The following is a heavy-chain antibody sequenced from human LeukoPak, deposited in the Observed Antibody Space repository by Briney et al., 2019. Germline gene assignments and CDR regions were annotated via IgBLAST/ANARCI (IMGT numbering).Heavy chain of an antibody. CDR1: GVTVSSNY. D-gene: IGHD6-19*01. J-gene: IGHJ4*02. CDR3: AKERRNGWYDFDN. CDR2: IYSGGST. Sequence: GGSLRLSCAASGVTVSSNYMSWVRQAPGKGLEWVSVIYSGGSTYYADSVKGRFTISRDNSKNTLYLQMSSLRTEDTAVYYCAKERRNGWYDFDNWGQGTLVTVSS. V-gene: IGHV3-66*01.